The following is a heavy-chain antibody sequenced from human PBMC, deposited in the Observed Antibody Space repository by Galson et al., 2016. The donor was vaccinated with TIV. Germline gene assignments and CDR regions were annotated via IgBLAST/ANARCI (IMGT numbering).Heavy chain of an antibody. CDR1: GYTFTTYG. V-gene: IGHV1-3*01. D-gene: IGHD6-13*01. J-gene: IGHJ6*02. Sequence: SVKVSCKASGYTFTTYGTHWVRQAPGHRLEWMGWINAGDGSPKYSQNFQGRLSITTDTSATTAYLELSSLRSEDTAGYFCERGSSWSPFYGMDVWGQGTTVIVSS. CDR3: ERGSSWSPFYGMDV. CDR2: INAGDGSP.